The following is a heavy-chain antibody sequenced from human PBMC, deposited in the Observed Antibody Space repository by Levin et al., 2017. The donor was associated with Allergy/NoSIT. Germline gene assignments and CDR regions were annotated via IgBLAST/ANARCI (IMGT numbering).Heavy chain of an antibody. Sequence: LSLTCAASGFTFTNYAMSWVRQAPGKGLEWVSAISGSSGSTYYADSVKGRFTISRDNSKNTLYLQMNSLRAEDTAVYYCAKLRGYSYGNMGGGNWFDPWGQGTLVTVSS. CDR2: ISGSSGST. CDR1: GFTFTNYA. CDR3: AKLRGYSYGNMGGGNWFDP. J-gene: IGHJ5*02. D-gene: IGHD5-18*01. V-gene: IGHV3-23*01.